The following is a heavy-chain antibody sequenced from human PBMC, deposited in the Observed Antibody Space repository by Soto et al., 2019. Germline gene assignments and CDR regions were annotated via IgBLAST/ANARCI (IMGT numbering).Heavy chain of an antibody. J-gene: IGHJ4*02. CDR2: IIPILGIA. Sequence: QVQLVQSGAEVKKPGSSVKVSCKASGGTFSSYTISWVRQAPGQGLEWMGRIIPILGIANYAQKFQGRVMITADKSTSTAYMELSSLRSEDTAVYYCARALSRAHFDYWGQGTLVTVSS. V-gene: IGHV1-69*02. CDR3: ARALSRAHFDY. CDR1: GGTFSSYT.